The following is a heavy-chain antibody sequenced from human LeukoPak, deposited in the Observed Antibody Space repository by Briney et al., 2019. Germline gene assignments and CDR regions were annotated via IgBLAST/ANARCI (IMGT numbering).Heavy chain of an antibody. CDR2: TYYSGST. J-gene: IGHJ3*02. D-gene: IGHD6-19*01. V-gene: IGHV4-59*01. CDR1: GGSISSYY. CDR3: AREIAVAGIDI. Sequence: SETLSLTCTVSGGSISSYYWSWIRQPPGKGLEWIGYTYYSGSTNYNPSLKSRVTISVDTSKNQFSLKLSSVTAADTAVYYCAREIAVAGIDIWGQGTMVTVSS.